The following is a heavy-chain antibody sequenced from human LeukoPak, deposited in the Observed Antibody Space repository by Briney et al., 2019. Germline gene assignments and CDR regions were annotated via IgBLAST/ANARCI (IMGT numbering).Heavy chain of an antibody. CDR2: ISGSGDIT. J-gene: IGHJ5*02. CDR1: GFTFSAYV. V-gene: IGHV3-23*01. CDR3: AGELAGWFDP. Sequence: GGSLRLSCAASGFTFSAYVMSWVRQAPGKGLEWVSSISGSGDITYYADSVKGRFTISRDNSKNTLYLQMNSLRAEDTAVYYCAGELAGWFDPWGQGTLVTVSS. D-gene: IGHD1-1*01.